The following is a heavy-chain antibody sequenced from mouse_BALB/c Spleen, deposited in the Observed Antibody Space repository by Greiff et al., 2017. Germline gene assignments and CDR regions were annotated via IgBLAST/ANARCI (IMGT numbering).Heavy chain of an antibody. V-gene: IGHV2-5-1*01. J-gene: IGHJ2*01. CDR2: IWRGGST. CDR1: GFSLTSYG. CDR3: AKREGDREGFDY. D-gene: IGHD3-3*01. Sequence: VKLVESGPSLVQPSQSLSITCTVSGFSLTSYGVHWVRQSPGKGLEWLGVIWRGGSTDYNAAFMSRLSITKDNSKSQVFFKMNSLQADDTAIYYCAKREGDREGFDYWGQGTTLTVSS.